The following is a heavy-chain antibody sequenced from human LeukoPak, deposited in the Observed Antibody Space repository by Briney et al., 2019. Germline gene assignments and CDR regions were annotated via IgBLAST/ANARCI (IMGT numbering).Heavy chain of an antibody. V-gene: IGHV3-23*01. J-gene: IGHJ4*02. CDR1: GFTFSNYA. CDR2: ITSSGAST. CDR3: AKGRGDLRGAFEY. Sequence: GGSLRLSCTASGFTFSNYAMGWVRQAPGKGLEGVSGITSSGASTSYADSVTGRFTISRDNSKNTLYLQMNSLRAEDTAVYYCAKGRGDLRGAFEYWGQGTLVTVSS. D-gene: IGHD3-10*01.